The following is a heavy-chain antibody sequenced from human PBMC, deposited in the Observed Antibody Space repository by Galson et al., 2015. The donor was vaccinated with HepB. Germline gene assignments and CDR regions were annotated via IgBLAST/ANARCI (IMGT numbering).Heavy chain of an antibody. V-gene: IGHV2-5*02. Sequence: PALVKPTQTLTLTCTFSGFSLSTSGVGVGWIRQPPGKALEWLALIYWDDDKRYSPSLKSRLTITKDTSKNQVVLTLTNMDPVDTATYYCAHRLRSSSGWSDFDYWGQGTLVTVSP. CDR1: GFSLSTSGVG. CDR2: IYWDDDK. J-gene: IGHJ4*02. CDR3: AHRLRSSSGWSDFDY. D-gene: IGHD6-19*01.